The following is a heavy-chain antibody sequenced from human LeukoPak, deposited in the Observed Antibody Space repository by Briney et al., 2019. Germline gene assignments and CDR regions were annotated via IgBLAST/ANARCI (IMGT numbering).Heavy chain of an antibody. J-gene: IGHJ5*02. CDR3: ARGARSSDWFDP. CDR1: GYTFTDYF. Sequence: ASVKVSCKASGYTFTDYFMHWVRQAPGQGLEWMGWINPHSGGTKYAQKFQGRVTMTRDTSISTAYMELTRLTSDDSAIFYCARGARSSDWFDPWGQGTLVTVSS. D-gene: IGHD3-10*01. CDR2: INPHSGGT. V-gene: IGHV1-2*02.